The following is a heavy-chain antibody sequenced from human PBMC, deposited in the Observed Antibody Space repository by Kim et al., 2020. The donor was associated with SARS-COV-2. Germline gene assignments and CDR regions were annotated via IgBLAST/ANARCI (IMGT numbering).Heavy chain of an antibody. CDR1: GFTFSSYA. J-gene: IGHJ4*02. Sequence: GGSLRLFCAASGFTFSSYAMSWVRQAPGKGLEWVSAISGSGGSTYYADSVKGRFTISRDNSKNTLYLQMNSLRAEDTAVYYCAKVGGPLWFGDNPHYWGQGTLVTVSS. D-gene: IGHD3-10*01. V-gene: IGHV3-23*01. CDR3: AKVGGPLWFGDNPHY. CDR2: ISGSGGST.